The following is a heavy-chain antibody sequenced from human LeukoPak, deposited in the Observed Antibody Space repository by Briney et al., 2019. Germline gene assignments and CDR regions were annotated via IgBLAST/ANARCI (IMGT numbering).Heavy chain of an antibody. CDR1: GFTFSSHN. J-gene: IGHJ5*02. D-gene: IGHD2-15*01. CDR2: ISDSSITM. CDR3: ARDGGFCSGGFCYRLFDP. V-gene: IGHV3-48*04. Sequence: GGSLRLSCAASGFTFSSHNMVWVRQPPGKGLEWISYISDSSITMYYADSVKGRFAISRDNAKNSLYLQMNSLRAEDTAVYYCARDGGFCSGGFCYRLFDPWGQGTLVTVSS.